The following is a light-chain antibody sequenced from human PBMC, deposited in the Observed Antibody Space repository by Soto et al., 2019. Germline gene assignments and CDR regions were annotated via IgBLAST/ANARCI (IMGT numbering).Light chain of an antibody. CDR1: QGVSSY. Sequence: EIVMTQSPAALSVSLGERFSVTCRASQGVSSYLAGYQQKPGQAPRLLISDASTRATDIPDRFSGSGSGTDFTLTISSLQSSDLAVYYCLQYRTWPPLYTFGQGTKLEIK. CDR2: DAS. J-gene: IGKJ2*01. CDR3: LQYRTWPPLYT. V-gene: IGKV3-15*01.